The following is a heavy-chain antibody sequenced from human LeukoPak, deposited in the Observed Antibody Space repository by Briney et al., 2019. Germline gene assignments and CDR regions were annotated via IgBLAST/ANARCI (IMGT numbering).Heavy chain of an antibody. CDR2: ITSSGGST. J-gene: IGHJ3*02. CDR3: AKGSLTIRYAFDI. V-gene: IGHV3-23*01. CDR1: GLTFSSYA. Sequence: GGSLRLSCAASGLTFSSYAMSWVRQAPGKGLEWVSTITSSGGSTYYADSVKGRFTISRDNSKNTLFLQTNSLRAEDTAVYYCAKGSLTIRYAFDIWGQGTMVTVSS.